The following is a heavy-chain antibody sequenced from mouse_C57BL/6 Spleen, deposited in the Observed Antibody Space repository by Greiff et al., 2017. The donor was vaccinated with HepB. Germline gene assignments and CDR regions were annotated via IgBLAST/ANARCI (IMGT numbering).Heavy chain of an antibody. Sequence: EVNVVESEGGLVQPGSSMKLSCTASGFTFSDYYMAWVRQVPEKGLEWVANINYDGSSTYYLDSLKSRFIISRDNAKNILYLQMSSLKSEDTATYYCARGGIYDGPYAMDYWGQGTSVTVSS. J-gene: IGHJ4*01. CDR3: ARGGIYDGPYAMDY. CDR1: GFTFSDYY. V-gene: IGHV5-16*01. D-gene: IGHD2-3*01. CDR2: INYDGSST.